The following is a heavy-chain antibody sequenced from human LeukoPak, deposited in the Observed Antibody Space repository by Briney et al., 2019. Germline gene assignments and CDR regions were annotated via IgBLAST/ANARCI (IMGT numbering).Heavy chain of an antibody. Sequence: GRSLRLSCAASGFTFDDYAMHWVRQAPGKGLEWVSGISWNSGSIGYADSVKGRFTISRDNAKNSLYLQMNSLRAEDTALYYCAKDISLEYYDILTGPRDAFDIWGQGTMVTVSS. CDR2: ISWNSGSI. J-gene: IGHJ3*02. V-gene: IGHV3-9*01. CDR1: GFTFDDYA. CDR3: AKDISLEYYDILTGPRDAFDI. D-gene: IGHD3-9*01.